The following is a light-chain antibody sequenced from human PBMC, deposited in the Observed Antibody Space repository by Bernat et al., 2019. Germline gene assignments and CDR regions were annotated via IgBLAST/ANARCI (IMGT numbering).Light chain of an antibody. V-gene: IGLV1-47*02. CDR3: ASGDDSLTSGV. CDR2: HAS. Sequence: QSVLTQPPSASGTPGQRVTISCSGSYSNIGNNYVYWYQQLPGTAPKVLISHASQRAPGVPDRFSGSKSGTSASLAISGLRSDDEATYYCASGDDSLTSGVFGGGTKLTVL. CDR1: YSNIGNNY. J-gene: IGLJ2*01.